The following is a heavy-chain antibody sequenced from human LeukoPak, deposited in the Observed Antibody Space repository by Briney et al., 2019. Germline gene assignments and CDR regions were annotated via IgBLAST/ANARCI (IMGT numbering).Heavy chain of an antibody. CDR2: INPNSGGT. Sequence: ASVKVSCKASGYTFTGYYMHWVRQAPGQGLEWMGWINPNSGGTNYAQKFQGWVTMTRDTSISTAYMELSRLRSDDTAVYYCASAPSGSYPYAFDIWGQGTMVTVSS. D-gene: IGHD1-26*01. CDR1: GYTFTGYY. V-gene: IGHV1-2*04. J-gene: IGHJ3*02. CDR3: ASAPSGSYPYAFDI.